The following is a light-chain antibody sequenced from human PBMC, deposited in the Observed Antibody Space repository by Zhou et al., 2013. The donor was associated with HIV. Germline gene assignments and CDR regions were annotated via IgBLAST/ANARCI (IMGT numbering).Light chain of an antibody. CDR1: QSVSSSY. CDR3: QQYETSPIT. CDR2: AAS. J-gene: IGKJ5*01. V-gene: IGKV3-20*01. Sequence: EIVLTQSPGTLSLSPGDRATLSCRASQSVSSSYLAWYQQKPGQAPRLLIYAASTRATGIPARFSGSGSGTEFTLTISGLQSEDFAVYYCQQYETSPITFGQGTRLEIK.